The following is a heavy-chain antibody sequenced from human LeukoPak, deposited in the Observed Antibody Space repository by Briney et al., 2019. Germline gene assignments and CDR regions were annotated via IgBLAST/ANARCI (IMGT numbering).Heavy chain of an antibody. V-gene: IGHV3-23*01. J-gene: IGHJ6*03. Sequence: GGSLRLSCAASGFTFSSYAMSWVRQAPGKGLEWVSAISGSGGSTYYADSVKGRFTIARDNSKNTLYLQMNSLRAEDTAVYYCARGHDFWSGYAYYYYMDVWGKGTTVTVSS. CDR3: ARGHDFWSGYAYYYYMDV. CDR1: GFTFSSYA. D-gene: IGHD3-3*01. CDR2: ISGSGGST.